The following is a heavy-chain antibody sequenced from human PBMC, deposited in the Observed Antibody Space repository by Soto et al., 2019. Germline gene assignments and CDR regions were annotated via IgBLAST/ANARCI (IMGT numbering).Heavy chain of an antibody. Sequence: PWETLSLTCAVSGYSINSDYYWGWIRQPPGKGLEWIGSVDHSGRTYYSPSLRSRLTIFIDTSKNQFSLRLTSVTAADTAMYFCAKKGYYPSGKINLFDSWGPGTLVTVPQ. V-gene: IGHV4-38-2*01. J-gene: IGHJ4*02. CDR1: GYSINSDYY. CDR2: VDHSGRT. D-gene: IGHD3-10*01. CDR3: AKKGYYPSGKINLFDS.